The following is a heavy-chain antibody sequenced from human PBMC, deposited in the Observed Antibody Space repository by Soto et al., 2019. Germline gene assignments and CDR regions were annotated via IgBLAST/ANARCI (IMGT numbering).Heavy chain of an antibody. Sequence: QVQLVESGGGVVQPGRSLRLTCAASGFTFSSSGVHWVRQAPGKGLEWEALIAYDGSKTYYGDSVRGRFTISRDNSENTLFLQMNSLRAEDTAVYYCARWVGGSMFDNSGKYDSWGQGTLVTVSS. CDR1: GFTFSSSG. D-gene: IGHD3-22*01. J-gene: IGHJ5*01. CDR3: ARWVGGSMFDNSGKYDS. CDR2: IAYDGSKT. V-gene: IGHV3-30*03.